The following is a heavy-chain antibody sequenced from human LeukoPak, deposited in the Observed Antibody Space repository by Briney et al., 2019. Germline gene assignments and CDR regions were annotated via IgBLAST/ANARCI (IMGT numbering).Heavy chain of an antibody. D-gene: IGHD4-17*01. CDR2: MYNSGST. V-gene: IGHV4-59*01. CDR3: ARGIESYGDYGY. Sequence: SETLSLTFTVSGGSISGSYWSWIRQPPGKGLEWIAYMYNSGSTNYNPPLKSRVTISIDTSKNQFSLKLSSLTAADTAIYYCARGIESYGDYGYWGQGILVTVSS. CDR1: GGSISGSY. J-gene: IGHJ4*02.